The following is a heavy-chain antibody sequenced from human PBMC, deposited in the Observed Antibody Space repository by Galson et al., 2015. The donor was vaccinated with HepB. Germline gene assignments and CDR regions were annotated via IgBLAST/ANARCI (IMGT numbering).Heavy chain of an antibody. CDR1: GYTFTSYA. Sequence: SVKVSCKASGYTFTSYAMNWVGQPPGQGLKWMGWINPNTGNQTNAQGFTGRFVFSLDTSVSTAYLQISSLKAEDTAVYYCARRIAVAREIDNWGQGTLVTVPS. V-gene: IGHV7-4-1*02. CDR2: INPNTGNQ. CDR3: ARRIAVAREIDN. J-gene: IGHJ4*02. D-gene: IGHD6-19*01.